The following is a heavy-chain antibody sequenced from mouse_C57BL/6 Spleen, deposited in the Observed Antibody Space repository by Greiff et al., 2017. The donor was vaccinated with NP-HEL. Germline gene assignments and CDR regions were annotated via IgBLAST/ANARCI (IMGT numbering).Heavy chain of an antibody. CDR1: GYTFTSYG. Sequence: QVHVKQSGAELARPGASVKLSCKASGYTFTSYGISWVKQRTGQGLEWIGEIYPRSGNTYYNEKFKGKATLTADKSSSTAYMELRSLTSEDSAVYFCARVITTVVANFDDWGQGTTLTVSS. CDR2: IYPRSGNT. D-gene: IGHD1-1*01. J-gene: IGHJ2*01. CDR3: ARVITTVVANFDD. V-gene: IGHV1-81*01.